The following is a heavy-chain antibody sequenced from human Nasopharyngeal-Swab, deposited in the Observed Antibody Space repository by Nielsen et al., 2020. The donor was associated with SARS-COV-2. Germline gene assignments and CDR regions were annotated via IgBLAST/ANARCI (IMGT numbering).Heavy chain of an antibody. J-gene: IGHJ1*01. D-gene: IGHD1-26*01. Sequence: GGSLRPSCAASGFTFSSYAMNWVRQAPGKGLEWVAVISYDGGNKYYADSVKGRFTISRDNSKNTLYLQMNSLRAEDTAVYYCARGYSGSYYEYFQHWGQGTLVTVSS. CDR2: ISYDGGNK. CDR3: ARGYSGSYYEYFQH. V-gene: IGHV3-30*04. CDR1: GFTFSSYA.